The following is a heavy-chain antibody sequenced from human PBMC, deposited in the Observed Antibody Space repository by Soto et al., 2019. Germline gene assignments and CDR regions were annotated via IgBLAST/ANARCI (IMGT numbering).Heavy chain of an antibody. CDR3: ATLPQKGLPFYFDF. CDR1: GFTFSSYA. Sequence: GESLKISCAASGFTFSSYAMSWVRQAPGKGLEWVSAISGSGGSTYYADSVKGRFTISRDNSKNTLYLQMNSLRAEDTAVYYCATLPQKGLPFYFDFWGQGTLVTVSS. D-gene: IGHD5-12*01. V-gene: IGHV3-23*01. J-gene: IGHJ4*02. CDR2: ISGSGGST.